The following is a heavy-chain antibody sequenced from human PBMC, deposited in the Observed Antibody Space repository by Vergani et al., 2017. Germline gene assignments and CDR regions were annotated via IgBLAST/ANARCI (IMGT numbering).Heavy chain of an antibody. D-gene: IGHD3-3*01. J-gene: IGHJ4*02. Sequence: QVQLVESGGGVVQPGRSLILSCAASGFTFSSYAMHWVRQAPGKGLEWVAVISYDGSNKYYADSVKGRFTISRDNSKNTLYLQMNSLRAEDTAVYYCARSXTIFGVAQSRGLDYWGQGTLVTVSS. CDR1: GFTFSSYA. CDR3: ARSXTIFGVAQSRGLDY. V-gene: IGHV3-30-3*01. CDR2: ISYDGSNK.